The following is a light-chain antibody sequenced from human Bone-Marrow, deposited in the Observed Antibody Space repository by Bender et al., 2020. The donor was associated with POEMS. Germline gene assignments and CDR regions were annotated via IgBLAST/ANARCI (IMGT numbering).Light chain of an antibody. V-gene: IGLV3-21*02. J-gene: IGLJ2*01. CDR1: HIGGKN. Sequence: SYVLTQPPSVSVAPGQTARIACGGDHIGGKNVHWYQQKPGQAPVLVVYDDNDRPSGIPERFSGSNSGNTATLTISRVEAGDEADYHCQVWDSSSDDSGVFGGGTKLTVL. CDR3: QVWDSSSDDSGV. CDR2: DDN.